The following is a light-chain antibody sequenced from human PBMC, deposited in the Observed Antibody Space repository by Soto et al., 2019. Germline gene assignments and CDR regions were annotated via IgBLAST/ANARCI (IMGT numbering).Light chain of an antibody. CDR2: DAS. J-gene: IGKJ1*01. CDR1: QGISTW. V-gene: IGKV1-5*01. CDR3: QQYNSYSWT. Sequence: EIQMTQSPSSVSASVGDRVTITCRASQGISTWLAWYQQKPGKAPKLLIYDASSLESGVPSRFSGSGSGTEFTLTISSLQPDDFATYYCQQYNSYSWTFGQGTKVDIK.